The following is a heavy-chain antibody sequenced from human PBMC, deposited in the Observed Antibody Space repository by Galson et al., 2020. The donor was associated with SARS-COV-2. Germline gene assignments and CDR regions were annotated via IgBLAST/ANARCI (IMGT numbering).Heavy chain of an antibody. CDR3: ARLFCTDATCNSEFDY. V-gene: IGHV5-51*01. J-gene: IGHJ4*02. Sequence: GESLKISCKGFGYRFSDHWVGWVRQMPGKGLECMGIIHPVDSDTIYGRSFKSQFTISADKSLTTTYLQWSSLKASDTAIYYCARLFCTDATCNSEFDYWGQVTLVTVSA. CDR2: IHPVDSDT. CDR1: GYRFSDHW. D-gene: IGHD2-8*01.